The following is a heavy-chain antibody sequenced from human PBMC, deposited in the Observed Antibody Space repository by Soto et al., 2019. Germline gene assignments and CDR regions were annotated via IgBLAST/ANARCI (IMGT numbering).Heavy chain of an antibody. Sequence: SVKVSCKASGGTFSSYAISWVRQAPGQGLEWMGGIIPIFGTANYAQKFQGRVTITADESMSTAYMELSSLRSEDTAVYYCARIGSSSWSQQRTSYYFDYWGQGTLVTVSS. J-gene: IGHJ4*02. CDR3: ARIGSSSWSQQRTSYYFDY. CDR2: IIPIFGTA. V-gene: IGHV1-69*13. D-gene: IGHD6-13*01. CDR1: GGTFSSYA.